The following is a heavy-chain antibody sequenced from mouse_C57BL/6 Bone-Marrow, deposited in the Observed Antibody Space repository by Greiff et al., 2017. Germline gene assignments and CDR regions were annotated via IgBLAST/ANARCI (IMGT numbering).Heavy chain of an antibody. D-gene: IGHD2-3*01. CDR3: AREDGYYAMDY. Sequence: VKLQQPGAELVMPGASVKLSCKASGYTFTSYCMHWVKQRPGQGLEWIGEIDPSDSYTNYNQKFKGKSTVTVDKSSRTAYMQLSSLTSEDSAVYYCAREDGYYAMDYWGQGTSVTVSS. J-gene: IGHJ4*01. CDR1: GYTFTSYC. V-gene: IGHV1-69*01. CDR2: IDPSDSYT.